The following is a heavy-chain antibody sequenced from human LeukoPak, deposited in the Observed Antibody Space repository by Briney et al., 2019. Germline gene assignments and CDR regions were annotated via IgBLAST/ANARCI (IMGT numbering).Heavy chain of an antibody. Sequence: SETLSLTCAVSGYSITSGYYWAWIRQPPGKGLEWIGNIYHSVSTYSNPSLTSRATVSVDTSKNQFSLKLSSVTAADTAVYYCARRYSNYFFDYWGQGTLVTVSS. CDR2: IYHSVST. V-gene: IGHV4-38-2*01. D-gene: IGHD4-11*01. CDR3: ARRYSNYFFDY. J-gene: IGHJ4*02. CDR1: GYSITSGYY.